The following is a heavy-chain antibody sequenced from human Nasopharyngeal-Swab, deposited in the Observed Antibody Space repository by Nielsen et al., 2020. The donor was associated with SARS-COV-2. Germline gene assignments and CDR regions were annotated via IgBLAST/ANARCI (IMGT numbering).Heavy chain of an antibody. CDR1: GYTFTGYY. CDR2: INPSGDGT. D-gene: IGHD6-6*01. CDR3: ARLMGTSSSSPFDY. J-gene: IGHJ4*02. Sequence: ASVKVSCKASGYTFTGYYMHWVRQAPGQGLEWMGIINPSGDGTTYAQNFQGRVTMTRDTSTSTVYMELSSLRFDDTAVYYCARLMGTSSSSPFDYWGQGTLVTVSS. V-gene: IGHV1-46*01.